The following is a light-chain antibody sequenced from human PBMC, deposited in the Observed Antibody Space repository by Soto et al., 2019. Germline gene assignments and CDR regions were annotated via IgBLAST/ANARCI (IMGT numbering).Light chain of an antibody. CDR3: SSYTSSSSYV. V-gene: IGLV2-14*01. Sequence: QSVLTQPASVSGSPGQSITISCTGTSSDVGGYNYVSWYQQHSGKAPKLMIYEVSNRPSGVSNRFSGSKSGNTASLTISGLQTEDEADYYCSSYTSSSSYVFGIVTKVTVL. CDR1: SSDVGGYNY. CDR2: EVS. J-gene: IGLJ1*01.